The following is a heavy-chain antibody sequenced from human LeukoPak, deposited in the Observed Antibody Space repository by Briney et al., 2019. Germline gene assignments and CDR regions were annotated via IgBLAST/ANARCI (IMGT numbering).Heavy chain of an antibody. CDR1: GFTFSSYW. D-gene: IGHD3-22*01. J-gene: IGHJ4*02. V-gene: IGHV3-74*01. CDR2: INSDGSST. CDR3: ARGGDSSGYYPYDS. Sequence: GGSLRLSCAASGFTFSSYWMHWVRQAPGKGLVWVSRINSDGSSTSYADSVKGRFTISRDNAKNTLYLQMNSLRAEDTAVYYCARGGDSSGYYPYDSWGQGTLVTVSS.